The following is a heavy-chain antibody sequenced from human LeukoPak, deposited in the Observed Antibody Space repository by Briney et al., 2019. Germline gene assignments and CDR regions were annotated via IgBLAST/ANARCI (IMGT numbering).Heavy chain of an antibody. D-gene: IGHD3-22*01. Sequence: SETLSLTCTVSGGSISSSSYYWGWIRQPPGKGLEWIGSIYYSGSTYYNPSLKSRVTISVDTSKNQFSLKLSSVTAADTAVYYCARGAPKYYYDSSGGTYFDYWGQGTLVTVSS. CDR2: IYYSGST. CDR3: ARGAPKYYYDSSGGTYFDY. J-gene: IGHJ4*02. CDR1: GGSISSSSYY. V-gene: IGHV4-39*07.